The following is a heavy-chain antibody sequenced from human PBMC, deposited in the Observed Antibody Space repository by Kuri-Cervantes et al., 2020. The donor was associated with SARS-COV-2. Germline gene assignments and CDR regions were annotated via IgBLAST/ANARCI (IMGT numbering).Heavy chain of an antibody. CDR2: IYYSGST. CDR3: ASRRIAARPPYDSYYMDV. J-gene: IGHJ6*03. D-gene: IGHD6-6*01. CDR1: GGSISSSSYY. Sequence: ESLKISCTVSGGSISSSSYYWGWIRQPPGKGLEWIGSIYYSGSTYYNPSLKSRVTISVDTSKNQFSLKLSSATAADTAVYYCASRRIAARPPYDSYYMDVWGKGTTVTVSS. V-gene: IGHV4-39*01.